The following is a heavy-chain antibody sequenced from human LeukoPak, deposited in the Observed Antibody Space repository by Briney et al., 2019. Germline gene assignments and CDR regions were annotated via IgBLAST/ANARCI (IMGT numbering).Heavy chain of an antibody. Sequence: GGSLRLSCAASGFTVSSNYMSWIRQAPGQGLEWLSYISSSSTYTNYADSVKGRFSISRDNAKNSVYLQMNSLRAEDTAVYYCAKGYSYGHFWGQGTLVTVSS. CDR1: GFTVSSNY. V-gene: IGHV3-11*03. D-gene: IGHD5-18*01. J-gene: IGHJ4*02. CDR3: AKGYSYGHF. CDR2: ISSSSTYT.